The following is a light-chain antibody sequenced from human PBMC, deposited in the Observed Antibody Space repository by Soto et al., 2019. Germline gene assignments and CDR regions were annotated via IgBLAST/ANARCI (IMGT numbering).Light chain of an antibody. J-gene: IGLJ2*01. CDR1: SSDVGSYNL. CDR2: EGS. V-gene: IGLV2-23*01. CDR3: CSYAGSSTLV. Sequence: QSALTQPASVSGSPGQSITISGTGTSSDVGSYNLVSWYQQHPGKVPELMIYEGSKRPSGISHRFSGSKSGNTASLTISGLQAEDEADYYFCSYAGSSTLVFGGGTKLTVL.